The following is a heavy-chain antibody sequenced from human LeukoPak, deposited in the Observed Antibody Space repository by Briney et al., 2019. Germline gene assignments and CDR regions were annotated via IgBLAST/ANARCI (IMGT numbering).Heavy chain of an antibody. CDR3: ARGEGYYASGSYYIDY. D-gene: IGHD3-10*01. CDR1: DFTVSSNS. Sequence: TGGSLRLSCAASDFTVSSNSMSWVRQAPGKGLEWVSVTYSSGSTHYADSVKGRFTISRDNAKNSLYLRMSSLRVEDTAVYYCARGEGYYASGSYYIDYWGQGTLVTVSS. V-gene: IGHV3-53*01. J-gene: IGHJ4*02. CDR2: TYSSGST.